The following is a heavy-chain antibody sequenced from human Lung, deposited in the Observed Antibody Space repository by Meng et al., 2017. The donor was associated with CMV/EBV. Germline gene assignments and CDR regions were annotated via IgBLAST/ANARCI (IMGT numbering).Heavy chain of an antibody. J-gene: IGHJ6*02. V-gene: IGHV3-21*01. D-gene: IGHD2-2*01. CDR2: ISTSSTYI. CDR3: ARERGSGEYCSTTTWFKRYYYYYGMDV. CDR1: GFTFSSHS. Sequence: SCAASGFTFSSHSMNWVRQAPGKGLEWVSFISTSSTYIYYSDSVRGRFTISRDNSKNSLYLQMNSLRAEETAVYYCARERGSGEYCSTTTWFKRYYYYYGMDVXGQGXTVTVSS.